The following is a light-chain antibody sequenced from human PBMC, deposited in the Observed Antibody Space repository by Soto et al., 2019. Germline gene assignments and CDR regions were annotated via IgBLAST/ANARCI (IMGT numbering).Light chain of an antibody. CDR3: QQSLTTPLT. CDR1: QSITIY. CDR2: ATS. J-gene: IGKJ4*01. Sequence: DIQMTPSPSSLSASVGDRVTITCRASQSITIYLNWYQQKPGKAPKLLIFATSSLQSGVPSRFSGSGSGTDFTLTISRLQPEDLATYYCQQSLTTPLTFGGGTKVEIK. V-gene: IGKV1-39*01.